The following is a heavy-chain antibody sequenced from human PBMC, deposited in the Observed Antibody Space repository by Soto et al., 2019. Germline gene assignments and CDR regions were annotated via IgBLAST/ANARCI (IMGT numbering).Heavy chain of an antibody. CDR1: GYTFTGYY. V-gene: IGHV1-2*02. CDR2: INPNSGGT. D-gene: IGHD5-18*01. Sequence: ASVKVSCKASGYTFTGYYMHWVRQAPGQGLEWMGWINPNSGGTNYAQKFQGRVTMTRDTSISTAYMELSSLRSEDTAVYYCAIHQDTATWFDPWGQGTLVTVSS. J-gene: IGHJ5*02. CDR3: AIHQDTATWFDP.